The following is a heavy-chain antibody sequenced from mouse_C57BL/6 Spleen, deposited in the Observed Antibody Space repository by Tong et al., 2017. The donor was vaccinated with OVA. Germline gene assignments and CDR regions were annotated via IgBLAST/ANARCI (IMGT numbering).Heavy chain of an antibody. Sequence: EVQLQQSGPELVKPGASVKISCKASGYTFTDYYMNWVKQSHGKSLEWIGDINPNNGGTIYNQKFKGKATLTVDKSSSTAYMELRSLTSEDTAVYYCARDWDDAMDYWGQGTSVTVSS. V-gene: IGHV1-26*01. CDR3: ARDWDDAMDY. J-gene: IGHJ4*01. CDR1: GYTFTDYY. D-gene: IGHD4-1*01. CDR2: INPNNGGT.